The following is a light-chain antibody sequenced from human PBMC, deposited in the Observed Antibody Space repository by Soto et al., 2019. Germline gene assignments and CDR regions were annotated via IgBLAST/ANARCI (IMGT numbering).Light chain of an antibody. CDR3: ATWDDSLDVHV. V-gene: IGLV1-44*01. Sequence: QSVLTQPPSASGTPGQTITISCSGGSSNIGINTVNWYEHLPGTAPRLLIYGNNQRPSGVPDRFSGCKSGPSASLAISGLQSEDEGHYYCATWDDSLDVHVFGTGTKVTVL. CDR2: GNN. J-gene: IGLJ1*01. CDR1: SSNIGINT.